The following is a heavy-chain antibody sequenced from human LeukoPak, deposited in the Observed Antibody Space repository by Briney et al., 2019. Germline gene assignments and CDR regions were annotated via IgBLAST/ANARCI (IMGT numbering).Heavy chain of an antibody. CDR2: IYTSGST. D-gene: IGHD3-3*01. Sequence: SETLSLTCTVSGGSISSGSYYWSWIRQPAGKGLEWIGRIYTSGSTNYNPFLKSRVTISVDTSKNQFSLKLSSVTAADTAVYYCARGVYYDFWSGSPPNWFDPWAREPWSPSPQ. V-gene: IGHV4-61*02. J-gene: IGHJ5*02. CDR3: ARGVYYDFWSGSPPNWFDP. CDR1: GGSISSGSYY.